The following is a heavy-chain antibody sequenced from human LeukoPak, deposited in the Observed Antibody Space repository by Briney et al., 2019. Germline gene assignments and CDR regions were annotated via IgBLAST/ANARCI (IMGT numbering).Heavy chain of an antibody. V-gene: IGHV1-24*01. CDR2: FDPEDGET. D-gene: IGHD4-17*01. CDR3: ATDPPAVTRPTNAFDI. CDR1: GYTLTELS. J-gene: IGHJ3*02. Sequence: ASVKASCKVSGYTLTELSVHWVRQAPGKGLEWMGGFDPEDGETTYAQKFQGRVTMTEDTSTDTAYMELSSLRSEDTAVYYCATDPPAVTRPTNAFDIWGQGTMVTVSS.